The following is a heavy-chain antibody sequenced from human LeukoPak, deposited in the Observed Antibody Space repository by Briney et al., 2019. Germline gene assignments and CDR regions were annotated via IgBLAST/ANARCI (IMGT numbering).Heavy chain of an antibody. Sequence: ASVKVSCKASGYTFTSYGISWVRQAPGQGLEWMGWISAYNGNTNYAQKLQGRVTMTTDTSMSTAYMELRSLRSDDTAVYYCARGSKERSQTYWYYDFWSGYYGPRGFDPWGQGTLVTVSS. V-gene: IGHV1-18*01. J-gene: IGHJ5*02. CDR2: ISAYNGNT. CDR3: ARGSKERSQTYWYYDFWSGYYGPRGFDP. CDR1: GYTFTSYG. D-gene: IGHD3-3*01.